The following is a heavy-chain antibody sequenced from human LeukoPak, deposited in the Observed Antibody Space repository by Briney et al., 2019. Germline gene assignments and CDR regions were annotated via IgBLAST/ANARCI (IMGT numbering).Heavy chain of an antibody. D-gene: IGHD1-14*01. V-gene: IGHV1-18*01. CDR2: ISAYNGNT. J-gene: IGHJ3*02. CDR3: ARGNHRDADAFDI. Sequence: ASVKVSCKGSGYIFRNYGISWVRQAPGQGLEWMGWISAYNGNTNYAQKLQGRVTMTTDTSTSTAYMELRSLRYDDTAVYYCARGNHRDADAFDIWGQVTMVTVSS. CDR1: GYIFRNYG.